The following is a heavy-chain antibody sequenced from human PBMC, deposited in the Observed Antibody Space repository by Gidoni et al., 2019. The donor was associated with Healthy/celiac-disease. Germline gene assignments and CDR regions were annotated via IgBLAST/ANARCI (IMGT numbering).Heavy chain of an antibody. J-gene: IGHJ4*02. Sequence: QVQLVESGGGVVQPGRSLRLSCAASGFTFSSYGMHWVRQAPGKGLEWVAVIWYDGSNKYYADSVKGRFTISRDNSKNTLYLQMNSLRAEDTAVYYCARDWGVVVSQAHLPLYFFDYWGQGTLVTVSS. D-gene: IGHD3-22*01. CDR1: GFTFSSYG. CDR2: IWYDGSNK. V-gene: IGHV3-33*08. CDR3: ARDWGVVVSQAHLPLYFFDY.